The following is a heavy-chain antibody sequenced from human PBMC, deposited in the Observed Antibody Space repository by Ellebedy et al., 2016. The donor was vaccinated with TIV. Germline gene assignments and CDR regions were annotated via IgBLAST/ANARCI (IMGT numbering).Heavy chain of an antibody. D-gene: IGHD2-15*01. CDR2: ISYDGSNK. J-gene: IGHJ4*02. CDR3: AKDHSPLLPVDY. V-gene: IGHV3-30-3*01. CDR1: GFTFSSYA. Sequence: GESLKISCAASGFTFSSYAMHWVRQAPGKGLEWVAVISYDGSNKYYADSVKGRFTISRDNSKNTLYLQMNSLRAEDTAVYYCAKDHSPLLPVDYWGQGTLVTVSS.